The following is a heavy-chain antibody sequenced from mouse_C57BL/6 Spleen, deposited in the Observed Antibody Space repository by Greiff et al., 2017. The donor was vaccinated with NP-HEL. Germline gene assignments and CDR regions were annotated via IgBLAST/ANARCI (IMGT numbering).Heavy chain of an antibody. D-gene: IGHD3-2*02. CDR2: IDPENGDT. Sequence: VHVKQSGAELVRPGASVKLSCTASGFNIKDDYMHWVKQRPEQGLEWIGWIDPENGDTEYASKFQGKATITADTSSNTAYLQLSSLTSEDTAVYYCTTGGTAQATFAYWGQGTLVTVSA. V-gene: IGHV14-4*01. CDR3: TTGGTAQATFAY. J-gene: IGHJ3*01. CDR1: GFNIKDDY.